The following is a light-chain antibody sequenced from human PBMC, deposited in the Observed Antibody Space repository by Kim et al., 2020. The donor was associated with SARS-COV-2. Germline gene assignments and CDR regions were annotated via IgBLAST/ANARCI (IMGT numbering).Light chain of an antibody. V-gene: IGLV1-44*01. CDR1: SSNIGKNT. CDR3: AVWDDILSSPV. Sequence: QAVVTQPPSASATPGQRVTVSCSGSSSNIGKNTVNWFQQFPGTAPKLLISAYAQRPSGIPDRFSGSKSGTSASLVISGLQSEDEADYYCAVWDDILSSPVLGGETQLTVL. J-gene: IGLJ3*02. CDR2: AYA.